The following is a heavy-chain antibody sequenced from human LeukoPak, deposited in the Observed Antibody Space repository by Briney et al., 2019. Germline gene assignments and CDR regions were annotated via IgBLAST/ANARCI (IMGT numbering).Heavy chain of an antibody. CDR1: GYTLTELS. D-gene: IGHD2-2*01. CDR3: ATPLEYQLLRAAFDI. V-gene: IGHV1-24*01. Sequence: RASVKVSCKVSGYTLTELSMHWVRQAPGKGLEWMGGFDPEDGETIYAQKFQGRVTMTEDTSTDTAYMELSSLRSEDTAVYYCATPLEYQLLRAAFDIWGQGTMVTVSS. CDR2: FDPEDGET. J-gene: IGHJ3*02.